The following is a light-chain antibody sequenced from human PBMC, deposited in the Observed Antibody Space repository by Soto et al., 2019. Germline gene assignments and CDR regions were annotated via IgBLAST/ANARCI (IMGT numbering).Light chain of an antibody. CDR3: QQDIKWPRT. CDR1: QSVSSLY. Sequence: EIEMNQSPATLSSSHPERGTLSFRSTQSVSSLYLAWFQQKPGQAHRFLINSASSRAAGIPARFSGSGSGTEFTLTVMSLQSEDFAVYYCQQDIKWPRTFGEGTKVDI. J-gene: IGKJ1*01. V-gene: IGKV3-15*01. CDR2: SAS.